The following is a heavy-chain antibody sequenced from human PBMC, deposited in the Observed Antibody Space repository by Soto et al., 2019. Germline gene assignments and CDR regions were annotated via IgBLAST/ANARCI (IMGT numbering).Heavy chain of an antibody. Sequence: QVQLVQSGAEVKKPGSSVKVSCKASGGTFSSYTISWVRQAPGQGLEWMGRIIPILGIANYAQKFQGRVTITADKSTSTAYMELSSLRSEDTAVYYCARGAPDFLQNSSYYYYYYMDVWGKGTTVTVSS. CDR3: ARGAPDFLQNSSYYYYYYMDV. CDR1: GGTFSSYT. D-gene: IGHD4-4*01. V-gene: IGHV1-69*02. J-gene: IGHJ6*03. CDR2: IIPILGIA.